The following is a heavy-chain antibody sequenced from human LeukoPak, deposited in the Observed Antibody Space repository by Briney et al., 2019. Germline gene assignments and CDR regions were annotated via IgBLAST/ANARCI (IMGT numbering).Heavy chain of an antibody. CDR3: ARNPYYYDSGSYYNSAFDI. CDR1: GGSISSSRDY. CDR2: ISYTGIT. D-gene: IGHD3-10*01. V-gene: IGHV4-39*01. Sequence: SETLSLTCTVSGGSISSSRDYWDWIRQPPGKELEWIGSISYTGITYYNPSLKSRVTISVDTSKNQFSLKLSSVTAADTAVYYCARNPYYYDSGSYYNSAFDIWGQGTLVTVSS. J-gene: IGHJ3*02.